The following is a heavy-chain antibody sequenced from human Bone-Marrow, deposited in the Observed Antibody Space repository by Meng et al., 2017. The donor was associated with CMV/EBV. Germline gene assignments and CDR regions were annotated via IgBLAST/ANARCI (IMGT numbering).Heavy chain of an antibody. CDR1: ASTFDDYG. CDR2: INWNGGST. Sequence: GGSLRLSFAASASTFDDYGMSWARPAPGKGLEWVSGINWNGGSTGYADSVKGRFTISRDNAKNSLYLQMNSLRAEDTALYYCARALKPGGIVGGTADDWGQGTLVTFSS. D-gene: IGHD1-26*01. V-gene: IGHV3-20*03. CDR3: ARALKPGGIVGGTADD. J-gene: IGHJ4*02.